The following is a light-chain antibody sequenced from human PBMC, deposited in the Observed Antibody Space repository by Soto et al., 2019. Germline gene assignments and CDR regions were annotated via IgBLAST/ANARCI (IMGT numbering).Light chain of an antibody. CDR3: QQTYSTPPA. V-gene: IGKV1-39*01. CDR2: VAS. CDR1: QSISTY. Sequence: DIQMTQSPSSLSASVGDRVTITCRASQSISTYLNWYQQTPGKAPKLLIYVASSLQSGVPSRFSGSGSGTDFTLTISSLQPEDFATYYCQQTYSTPPAFGQGTKVEIK. J-gene: IGKJ1*01.